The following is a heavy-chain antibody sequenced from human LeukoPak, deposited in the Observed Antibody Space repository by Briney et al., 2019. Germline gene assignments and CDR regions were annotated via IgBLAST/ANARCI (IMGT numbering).Heavy chain of an antibody. J-gene: IGHJ4*02. CDR2: IRSKADSYAT. CDR1: GFTFSGSA. Sequence: PGGSLRLSCAASGFTFSGSAMHWVRQASGKGLEWVGRIRSKADSYATAYAASVKGRFTISRDDSKNTAYLQMNSLKTEDTAVYYCTRHVPTGSGSYRDPGDYWGQGTLVTVSS. D-gene: IGHD3-10*01. V-gene: IGHV3-73*01. CDR3: TRHVPTGSGSYRDPGDY.